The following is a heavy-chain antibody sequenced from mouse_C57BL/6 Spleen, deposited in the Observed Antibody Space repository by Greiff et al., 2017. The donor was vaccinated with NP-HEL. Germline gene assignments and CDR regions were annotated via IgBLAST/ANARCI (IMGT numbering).Heavy chain of an antibody. V-gene: IGHV14-1*01. J-gene: IGHJ3*01. D-gene: IGHD2-1*01. CDR2: IDPEDGDT. CDR3: TKDDGNYWFAY. CDR1: GFNIKDYY. Sequence: VQLKQSGAELVRPGASVKLSCTASGFNIKDYYMHWVKQRPEQGLEWIGRIDPEDGDTEYAPKFQGKATMTADTSSNTAYLQLSSLTSEDTAVYYCTKDDGNYWFAYWGQGTLVTVSA.